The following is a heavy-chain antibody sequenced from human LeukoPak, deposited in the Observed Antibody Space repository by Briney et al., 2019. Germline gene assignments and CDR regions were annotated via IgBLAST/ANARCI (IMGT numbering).Heavy chain of an antibody. Sequence: SETLSLTCTVSGDSITSFYWSWIRQPPGKGPEWIGLIFHSGTTDYTPSLKTRVTMSIDTSKNQFSLNLSSVTASDTAVYYCARLPVGSEPAYWGPGTLVTVSS. CDR3: ARLPVGSEPAY. CDR1: GDSITSFY. D-gene: IGHD6-19*01. CDR2: IFHSGTT. V-gene: IGHV4-59*08. J-gene: IGHJ4*02.